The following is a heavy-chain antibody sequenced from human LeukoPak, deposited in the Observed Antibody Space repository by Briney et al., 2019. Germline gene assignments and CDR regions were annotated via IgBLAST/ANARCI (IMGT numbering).Heavy chain of an antibody. CDR1: GFSFTSYG. V-gene: IGHV3-33*01. Sequence: PGRSLRLSCAASGFSFTSYGMHSVRQAPGKGLEWVAVIWYDGTNKYYADSVKGRFTISRDTSNNMLYLQMNSLRAEDTAVYYCARVSESGNSDYWGQGTLVTVSS. D-gene: IGHD4-23*01. J-gene: IGHJ4*02. CDR2: IWYDGTNK. CDR3: ARVSESGNSDY.